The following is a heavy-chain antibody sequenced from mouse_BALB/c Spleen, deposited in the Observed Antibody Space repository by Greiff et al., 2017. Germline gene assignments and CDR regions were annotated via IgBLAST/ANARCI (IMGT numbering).Heavy chain of an antibody. Sequence: QVQLQQPGAELVRPGASVKLSCKASGYTFTSYWINWVKQRPGQGLEWIGNIYPSDSYTNYNQKFKDKATLTVDKSSSTAYMQLSSPTSEDSAVYYCTVTTVAVEGVFDYWGQGTTLTVSS. CDR2: IYPSDSYT. CDR3: TVTTVAVEGVFDY. J-gene: IGHJ2*01. V-gene: IGHV1-69*02. D-gene: IGHD1-1*01. CDR1: GYTFTSYW.